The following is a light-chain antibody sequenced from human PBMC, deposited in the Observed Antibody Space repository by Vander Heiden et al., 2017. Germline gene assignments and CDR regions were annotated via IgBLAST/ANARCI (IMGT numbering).Light chain of an antibody. Sequence: VTIPCSGGRSNIGTNYVYWYQQRPASAPKILIYRNYQRPSGVPDRFSASKSGSSASLAINGRRSEDEADYYCATWDDTLSGRVVFGGGTRLTAL. CDR3: ATWDDTLSGRVV. CDR1: RSNIGTNY. V-gene: IGLV1-47*01. CDR2: RNY. J-gene: IGLJ2*01.